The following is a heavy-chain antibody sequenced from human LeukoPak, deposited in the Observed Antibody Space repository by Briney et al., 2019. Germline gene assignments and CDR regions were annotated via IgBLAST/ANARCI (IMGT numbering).Heavy chain of an antibody. V-gene: IGHV4-59*08. CDR1: GGSISSYY. D-gene: IGHD1-20*01. CDR3: ARRITGTTSDSYDY. Sequence: SETLSLTCTVSGGSISSYYWSWIRQPPGKGLEWIGFIYYSGSTNYKPSLKSRVTISVDTSKNQFYLKVIAVTAADTAVYYCARRITGTTSDSYDYWGQGTLVTVSS. J-gene: IGHJ4*02. CDR2: IYYSGST.